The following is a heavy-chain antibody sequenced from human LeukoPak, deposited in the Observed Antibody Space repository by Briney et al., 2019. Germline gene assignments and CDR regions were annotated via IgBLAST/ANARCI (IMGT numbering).Heavy chain of an antibody. CDR2: ISHDGSIQ. V-gene: IGHV3-30*01. CDR1: GFSFSSYS. D-gene: IGHD3-10*01. Sequence: GGSLRLSCAASGFSFSSYSMHWVRQAPGKGLEWVAVISHDGSIQDDPDSVKGRFTISRHNSKNTLYFQMNSLRAEDTAVYYCARDSMSGFGDFSPRDYYYGMDVWGQGTTVTVSS. CDR3: ARDSMSGFGDFSPRDYYYGMDV. J-gene: IGHJ6*02.